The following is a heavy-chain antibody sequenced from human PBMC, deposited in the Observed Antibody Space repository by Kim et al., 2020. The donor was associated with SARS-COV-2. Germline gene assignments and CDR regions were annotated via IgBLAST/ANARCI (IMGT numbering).Heavy chain of an antibody. CDR2: FDPEDGET. Sequence: ASVKVSCKVSGYTLTELSMHWVRQAPGKGLEWMGGFDPEDGETIYAQKFQGRVTMTEDTSTDTANMELSSLGSEDTAVYYCATGRVAGPPAWFDPWGQGTLVTVSS. V-gene: IGHV1-24*01. CDR3: ATGRVAGPPAWFDP. J-gene: IGHJ5*02. CDR1: GYTLTELS. D-gene: IGHD2-15*01.